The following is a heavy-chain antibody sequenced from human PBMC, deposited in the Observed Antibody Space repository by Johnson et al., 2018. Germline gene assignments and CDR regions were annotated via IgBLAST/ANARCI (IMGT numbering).Heavy chain of an antibody. V-gene: IGHV3-7*01. J-gene: IGHJ6*02. CDR2: IKEDGSEK. CDR1: GFTFSSYW. Sequence: VQLVESGGGLVQSGGSLRVSCAASGFTFSSYWMSWVRQAPGKGLEWVANIKEDGSEKYYVGSVRGRFTISRDNVKNSLHLEMNSLGGEETAVDYCGGLGAYRSWSRGLLWGMDVWGQGTTVTVSS. D-gene: IGHD6-6*01. CDR3: GGLGAYRSWSRGLLWGMDV.